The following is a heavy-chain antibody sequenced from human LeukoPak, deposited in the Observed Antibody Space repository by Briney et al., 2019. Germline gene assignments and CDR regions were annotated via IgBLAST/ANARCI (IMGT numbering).Heavy chain of an antibody. Sequence: PGGSLRLSCTTSGLTFTSHGFHWFGRFVGKGLGGVAVISYDGSNKYYADSVKGRFTISRDNSKNTLYLQMNSLRAEDTAVYYCAREYYYDSSGYYDYWGQGTLVTVSS. CDR3: AREYYYDSSGYYDY. CDR1: GLTFTSHG. V-gene: IGHV3-30*19. J-gene: IGHJ4*02. CDR2: ISYDGSNK. D-gene: IGHD3-22*01.